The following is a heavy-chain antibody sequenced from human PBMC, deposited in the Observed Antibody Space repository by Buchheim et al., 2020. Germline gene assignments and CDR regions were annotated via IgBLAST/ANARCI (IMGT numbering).Heavy chain of an antibody. J-gene: IGHJ4*02. V-gene: IGHV3-73*02. CDR2: IRSKANSYAT. Sequence: EVQLVESGGGLVQPGGSLKLSCAASGFTFSGSAMHWVRQASGKGLEWVGRIRSKANSYATANAASVKGRFTISRDDSNNTAYLQMNSLKTEDTAVYYCTRPGWHSGWSFFDYWGQGTL. CDR3: TRPGWHSGWSFFDY. CDR1: GFTFSGSA. D-gene: IGHD6-19*01.